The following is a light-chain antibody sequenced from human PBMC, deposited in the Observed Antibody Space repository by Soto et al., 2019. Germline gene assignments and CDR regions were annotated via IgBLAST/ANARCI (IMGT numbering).Light chain of an antibody. CDR1: QTISSW. J-gene: IGKJ1*01. Sequence: DMRMTQSQPTLSVSIGDRVTXTCRASQTISSWLAWYQQKPGKAPKLLIYKASTLKSGVPSRFSGSGSGTEFTLTISSLQPDDFAAYYCQHYNNWPRTFGQGTKLDIK. V-gene: IGKV1-5*03. CDR3: QHYNNWPRT. CDR2: KAS.